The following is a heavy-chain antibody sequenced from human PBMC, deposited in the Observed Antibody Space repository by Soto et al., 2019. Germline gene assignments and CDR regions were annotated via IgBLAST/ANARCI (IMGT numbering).Heavy chain of an antibody. Sequence: PATLSLTCAVSGDSISSSVWWTWVRQPPGKGLEWIGEVFHTGDTYFNPSLRSRVAMSVDKSTNEFSLKVTSVTAADTAIYYCARKAWVRFDYWGQGALVTVPS. J-gene: IGHJ4*02. CDR1: GDSISSSVW. D-gene: IGHD7-27*01. CDR3: ARKAWVRFDY. CDR2: VFHTGDT. V-gene: IGHV4-4*03.